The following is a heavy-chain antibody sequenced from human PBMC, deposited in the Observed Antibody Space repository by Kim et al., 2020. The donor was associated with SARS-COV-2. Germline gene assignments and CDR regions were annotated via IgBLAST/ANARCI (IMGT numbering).Heavy chain of an antibody. CDR3: ARPYRGGSFDI. D-gene: IGHD3-16*01. V-gene: IGHV3-7*01. CDR1: GFTFSSYW. Sequence: GGSLRLSCAASGFTFSSYWMSWVRQAPGKGLEWVASIKQDASVISYVDSVRGRFTISRDNAKNSLSLQMDSLRAEETALYFCARPYRGGSFDIWGQGTMVTVSS. CDR2: IKQDASVI. J-gene: IGHJ3*02.